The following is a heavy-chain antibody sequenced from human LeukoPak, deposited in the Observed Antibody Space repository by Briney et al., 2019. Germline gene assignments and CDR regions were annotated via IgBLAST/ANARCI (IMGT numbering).Heavy chain of an antibody. Sequence: PSETLSLTCTLSGFSFSRDNYSWGLVRQPPGKGLEWIGTVYYNGNTQYNPSLKSRVTISGDTSKNQFFLNLSSVCAANTGLYYSASAGLSSGWLANDYWGQGTPVTVSS. CDR2: VYYNGNT. J-gene: IGHJ4*02. V-gene: IGHV4-39*07. D-gene: IGHD6-19*01. CDR1: GFSFSRDNYS. CDR3: ASAGLSSGWLANDY.